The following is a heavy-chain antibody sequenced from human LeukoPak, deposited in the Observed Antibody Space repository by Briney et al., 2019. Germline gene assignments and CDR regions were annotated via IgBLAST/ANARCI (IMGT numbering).Heavy chain of an antibody. D-gene: IGHD5-18*01. J-gene: IGHJ4*02. V-gene: IGHV4-4*02. Sequence: SSETLSLTCAVSGGSISSSNWWSWVRQPPGKGLEWIGEIYHSGSTNYNPSLKSRVTISVDKSKNQFSLKLSSVTAADTAVYYCARALYSYDQGVDYWGQGTLVTVSS. CDR1: GGSISSSNW. CDR3: ARALYSYDQGVDY. CDR2: IYHSGST.